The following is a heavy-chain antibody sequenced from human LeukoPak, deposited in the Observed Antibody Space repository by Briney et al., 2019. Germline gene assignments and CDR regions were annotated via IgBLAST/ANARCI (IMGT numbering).Heavy chain of an antibody. V-gene: IGHV4-39*07. CDR2: IYYSGST. D-gene: IGHD3-3*01. J-gene: IGHJ4*02. CDR3: ASSGFYTAKLDY. CDR1: GGSISSSSYY. Sequence: SETLSLTCTVSGGSISSSSYYWGWIRQPPGKGLEWIGSIYYSGSTYYNPSLKSRVTISVDRSKNQFSLKLSSVTAADTAVYYCASSGFYTAKLDYWGQGTLVTVSS.